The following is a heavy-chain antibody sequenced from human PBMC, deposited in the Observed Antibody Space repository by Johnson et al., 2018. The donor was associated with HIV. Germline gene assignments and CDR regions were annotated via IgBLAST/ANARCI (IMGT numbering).Heavy chain of an antibody. CDR1: GFIFSDYY. CDR3: AKEVAYCGGDCYSGAFDI. V-gene: IGHV3-11*01. Sequence: QVQLVESGGGLVKPGGSLRLSCAASGFIFSDYYMSWIRQAPGKGLEWVSYISSRGSTIYYADSVKGRFTISRDNAKNSLYLQMNSLRAEDTALYYCAKEVAYCGGDCYSGAFDIWGQGTMVTVSS. D-gene: IGHD2-21*01. J-gene: IGHJ3*02. CDR2: ISSRGSTI.